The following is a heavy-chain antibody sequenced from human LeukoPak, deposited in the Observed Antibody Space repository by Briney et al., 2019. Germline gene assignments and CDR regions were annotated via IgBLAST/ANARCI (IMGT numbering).Heavy chain of an antibody. CDR2: IYTSGTI. V-gene: IGHV4-4*07. J-gene: IGHJ6*03. D-gene: IGHD2-2*01. CDR3: ARDHGYCSSVSCHEYYYYMDV. CDR1: GGSVNSYY. Sequence: SETLSLTCTVCGGSVNSYYWSWIRQPAGKALEWIGRIYTSGTINYNPSLKSRVTLSLDTSKNQFSLKRTSVTPADTAVYYCARDHGYCSSVSCHEYYYYMDVWGKGTTVTISS.